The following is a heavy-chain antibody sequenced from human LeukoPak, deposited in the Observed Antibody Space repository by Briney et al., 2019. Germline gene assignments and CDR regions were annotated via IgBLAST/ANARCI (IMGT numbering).Heavy chain of an antibody. D-gene: IGHD3-3*01. Sequence: GGSLRLSCAASGFPFRSYAMSWVRQAPGKGLEWVSVISGSGGSTYYADSVKGRFTISKDNSKNTLHLQMNSLRAEDTAVYYCARGKSTPYDFWSGDRFDYWGQGTLVTVSS. CDR2: ISGSGGST. V-gene: IGHV3-23*01. CDR1: GFPFRSYA. J-gene: IGHJ4*02. CDR3: ARGKSTPYDFWSGDRFDY.